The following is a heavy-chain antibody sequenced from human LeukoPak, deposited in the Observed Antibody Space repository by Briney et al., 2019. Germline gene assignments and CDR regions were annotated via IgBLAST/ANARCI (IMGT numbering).Heavy chain of an antibody. J-gene: IGHJ6*03. Sequence: GGSLRLSCAASGFTFSSYAMHWVRQAPGKGLEWVSYISSSSSTIYYADSVKGRFTISRDNAKNSLYLQMNSLRAEDTAVYYCARAEGTYGGNSDYYYYMDVWGKGTTVTVSS. D-gene: IGHD4-23*01. CDR2: ISSSSSTI. V-gene: IGHV3-48*01. CDR1: GFTFSSYA. CDR3: ARAEGTYGGNSDYYYYMDV.